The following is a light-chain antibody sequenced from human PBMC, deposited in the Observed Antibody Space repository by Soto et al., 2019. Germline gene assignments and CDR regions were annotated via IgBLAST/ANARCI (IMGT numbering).Light chain of an antibody. J-gene: IGKJ4*01. CDR1: QSVSSY. Sequence: EIVLTQSPATLSLSPGERATLSCRASQSVSSYLAWYQQKPGQAPRLLIYDASNKATGIPARFSGSGSGTGFTLTISSLEPGDFATYFCQQYKSYSAHGLTFGGGTKVGIK. CDR3: QQYKSYSAHGLT. CDR2: DAS. V-gene: IGKV3-11*01.